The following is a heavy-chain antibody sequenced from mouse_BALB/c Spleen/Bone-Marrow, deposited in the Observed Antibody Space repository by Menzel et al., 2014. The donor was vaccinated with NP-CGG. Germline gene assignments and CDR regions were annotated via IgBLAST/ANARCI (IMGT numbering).Heavy chain of an antibody. D-gene: IGHD2-4*01. J-gene: IGHJ4*01. CDR3: TRKGALITHYYAMDY. CDR2: ISSGSSTI. Sequence: EVQVVESGGGLVQPGGSRKLSCAASGFTFSSFGMHWVRQAPEKGLEWVAYISSGSSTIYYADTVKGRFTISRDNPKNTLFLRMTSLRSEDTAMYYCTRKGALITHYYAMDYWGQGTSVTVSS. V-gene: IGHV5-17*02. CDR1: GFTFSSFG.